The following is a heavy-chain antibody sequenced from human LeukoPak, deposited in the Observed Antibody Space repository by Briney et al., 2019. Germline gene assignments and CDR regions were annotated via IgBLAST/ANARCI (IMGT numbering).Heavy chain of an antibody. CDR2: INHSGST. J-gene: IGHJ5*02. CDR1: GGSFSGYY. Sequence: PSETLSLTCAVYGGSFSGYYWSWIRQPPGKGLEWIGEINHSGSTNYNPSLKSRVTMSVDTSKNQFSLKLSSVTAADTAVYYCARVYREYYYGSGSSNWFDPWGQGTLVTVSS. D-gene: IGHD3-10*01. V-gene: IGHV4-34*01. CDR3: ARVYREYYYGSGSSNWFDP.